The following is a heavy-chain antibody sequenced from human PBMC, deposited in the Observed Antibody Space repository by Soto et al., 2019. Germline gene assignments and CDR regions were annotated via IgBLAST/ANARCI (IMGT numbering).Heavy chain of an antibody. Sequence: GGSLRLSCAASGFTFSSYSMNWVRQAPGKGLEWVSYISSSSSTIYYADSVKGRFTISRDNAKNSLYLQMNSLRAEDTAVYYCARDLNYGLFDYRGQGTLVTVSS. CDR3: ARDLNYGLFDY. D-gene: IGHD4-17*01. CDR2: ISSSSSTI. J-gene: IGHJ4*02. CDR1: GFTFSSYS. V-gene: IGHV3-48*01.